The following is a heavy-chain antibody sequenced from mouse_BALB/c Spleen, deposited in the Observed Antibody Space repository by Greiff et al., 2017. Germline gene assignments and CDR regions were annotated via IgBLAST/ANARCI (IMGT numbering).Heavy chain of an antibody. D-gene: IGHD2-3*01. CDR1: GYTFTSYV. CDR3: ARDDDGYPYYFDY. CDR2: INPYNDGT. J-gene: IGHJ2*01. V-gene: IGHV1-14*01. Sequence: VHVKQSGPELVKPGASVKMSCKASGYTFTSYVMHWVKQKPGQGLEWIGYINPYNDGTKYNEKFKGKATLTSDKSSSTAYMELSSLTSEDSAVYYCARDDDGYPYYFDYWGQGTTLTVSS.